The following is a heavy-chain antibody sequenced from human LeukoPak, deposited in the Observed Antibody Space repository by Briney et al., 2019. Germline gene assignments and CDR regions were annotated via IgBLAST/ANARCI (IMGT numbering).Heavy chain of an antibody. D-gene: IGHD2-15*01. CDR3: ARGQDIVVVVAATDHIYNWFDP. Sequence: GRSLRLSCAASGFTFSTYAMHWVRQAPGKGLEWVAVISYDGSNKYYADSVKGRFTISRDNSKNTLYLQMNGLRAEDTAVYYCARGQDIVVVVAATDHIYNWFDPWGQGTLVTVSS. V-gene: IGHV3-30-3*01. CDR1: GFTFSTYA. CDR2: ISYDGSNK. J-gene: IGHJ5*02.